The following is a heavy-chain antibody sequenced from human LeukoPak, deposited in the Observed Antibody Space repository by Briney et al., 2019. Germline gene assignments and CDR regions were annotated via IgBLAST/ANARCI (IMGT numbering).Heavy chain of an antibody. CDR2: AYYRSTWYN. CDR1: GDSVSSNSVT. V-gene: IGHV6-1*01. Sequence: SQTLSLTCAISGDSVSSNSVTWNWIRQSPSRGLEWLGRAYYRSTWYNDYAVSVRGRITVNPDTSKNQFSLHLNSATPEDTAVYYCARRLTQYDCFDPWGQGILVTVSS. CDR3: ARRLTQYDCFDP. D-gene: IGHD2-2*01. J-gene: IGHJ5*02.